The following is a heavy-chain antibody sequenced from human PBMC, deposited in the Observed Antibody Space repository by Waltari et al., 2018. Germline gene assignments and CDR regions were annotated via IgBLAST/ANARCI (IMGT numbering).Heavy chain of an antibody. D-gene: IGHD6-19*01. CDR2: ISSSSSYI. CDR1: GFTFSSYS. Sequence: EVQLVESGGGLVKPGGSLRLSCAASGFTFSSYSMNWVRQAPGKGLEWVSSISSSSSYIYYADSVKGRFTISRDNAKNSQYLQMNSLRAEDTAVYYCASPCGGWYQWGQGTLVTVSS. V-gene: IGHV3-21*01. J-gene: IGHJ4*02. CDR3: ASPCGGWYQ.